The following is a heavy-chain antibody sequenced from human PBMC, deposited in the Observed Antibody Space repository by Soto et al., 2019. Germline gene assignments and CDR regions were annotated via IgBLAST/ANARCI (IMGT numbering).Heavy chain of an antibody. CDR1: GDSVSSNSAA. V-gene: IGHV6-1*01. CDR3: ARDRGITGTTFLHYFDY. J-gene: IGHJ4*02. CDR2: TYYRSKWYN. Sequence: KQSQTLSLTCAISGDSVSSNSAAWNWIRQSPSRGLEWLGRTYYRSKWYNDYAVSVKSRITINPDTSKNQFSLQLNSVTPEDTAVYYCARDRGITGTTFLHYFDYWGQGTLVTVSS. D-gene: IGHD1-7*01.